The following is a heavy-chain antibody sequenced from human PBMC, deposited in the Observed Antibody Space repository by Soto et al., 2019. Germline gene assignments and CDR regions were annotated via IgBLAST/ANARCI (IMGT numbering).Heavy chain of an antibody. CDR1: GGSFSGYY. J-gene: IGHJ4*02. CDR3: ARDKSTGLFDY. V-gene: IGHV4-34*01. CDR2: SNHSGST. D-gene: IGHD2-8*02. Sequence: QVQLQQWGAGLLKPSETLSLTCAVYGGSFSGYYWTWIRKRPGPGLEWIGESNHSGSTNYNPSLKIRVAISVSQFKNQFSLKLTSVTAADTAVYYCARDKSTGLFDYWGQGTLVTVSS.